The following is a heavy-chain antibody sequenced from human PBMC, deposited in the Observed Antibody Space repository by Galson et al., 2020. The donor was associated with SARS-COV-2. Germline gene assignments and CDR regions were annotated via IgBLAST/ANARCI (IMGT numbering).Heavy chain of an antibody. J-gene: IGHJ4*02. CDR2: IDCADDK. Sequence: SGPTLDKPTQILTLTCTFSGISPSTSGMCVSWIRHPPGKALEWLARIDCADDKFYLTSLKTRFTISKETSKNQVVLTMTNMDPVDTATYYCARMGQTGGEGYWGQGTLVNVSS. D-gene: IGHD3-16*01. CDR1: GISPSTSGMC. CDR3: ARMGQTGGEGY. V-gene: IGHV2-70*17.